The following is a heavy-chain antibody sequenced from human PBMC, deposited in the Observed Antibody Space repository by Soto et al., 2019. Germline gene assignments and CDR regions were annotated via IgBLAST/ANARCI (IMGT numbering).Heavy chain of an antibody. V-gene: IGHV3-30*18. J-gene: IGHJ6*03. CDR3: AKDTNYDYLDV. CDR2: ISYDGSNK. D-gene: IGHD1-26*01. CDR1: RLTFSSYG. Sequence: QVQLVESGGGVVQPGRSLRLSCAASRLTFSSYGMHWVRQAPGKGLEWVAVISYDGSNKYYADSVKGRFTISRDNSKKTLYLQMNSLRAEDTAVYYCAKDTNYDYLDVWGKGTTVTVSS.